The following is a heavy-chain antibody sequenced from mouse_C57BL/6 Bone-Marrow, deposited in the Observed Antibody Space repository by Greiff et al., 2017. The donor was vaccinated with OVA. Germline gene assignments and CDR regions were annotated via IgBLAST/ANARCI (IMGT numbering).Heavy chain of an antibody. V-gene: IGHV7-3*01. CDR3: ARSLLRNFDV. D-gene: IGHD6-5*01. Sequence: DVHLVESGGGLVQPGGSLSLSCAASGFTFTDYYMSWVRQPPGKALEWLGFIRNKANGYTTEYSASVKGRFTISRDNSQSILYLQMNALRAEDSATYYCARSLLRNFDVWGTGTTVTVSS. CDR1: GFTFTDYY. CDR2: IRNKANGYTT. J-gene: IGHJ1*03.